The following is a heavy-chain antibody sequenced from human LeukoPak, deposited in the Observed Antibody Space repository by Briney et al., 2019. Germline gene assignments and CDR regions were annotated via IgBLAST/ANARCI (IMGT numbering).Heavy chain of an antibody. CDR3: ARRGPPGAAGFDY. Sequence: GGSLRLSCAASGFTFNTYTMNWVRQAPGKGLEWVSSITSSSDFIYYADSVKGRFTISRDNAKNSLYLQMNSLRAEDTAVYYCARRGPPGAAGFDYWGQGTLVTVSS. J-gene: IGHJ4*02. CDR1: GFTFNTYT. V-gene: IGHV3-21*01. CDR2: ITSSSDFI. D-gene: IGHD6-13*01.